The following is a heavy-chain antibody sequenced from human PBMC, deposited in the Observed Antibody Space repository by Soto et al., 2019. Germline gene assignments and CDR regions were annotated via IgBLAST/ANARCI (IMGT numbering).Heavy chain of an antibody. V-gene: IGHV1-8*01. Sequence: QVQLVQSGAEVKKPGASVKVSCKASGYTFTNYDINWVRQATGQGLEWRGWMNPNSGNTGHAQKFQGRVTMTRNTSISTAYMELSSLRSDDTAVYYCARGRSSYGDYVNWYFDLWGRGTLVTVSS. D-gene: IGHD4-17*01. CDR1: GYTFTNYD. CDR3: ARGRSSYGDYVNWYFDL. J-gene: IGHJ2*01. CDR2: MNPNSGNT.